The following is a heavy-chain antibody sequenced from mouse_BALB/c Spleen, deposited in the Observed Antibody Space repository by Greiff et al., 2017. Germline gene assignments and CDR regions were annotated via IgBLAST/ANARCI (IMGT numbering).Heavy chain of an antibody. V-gene: IGHV7-1*02. CDR3: ARDGPYGSPFAY. D-gene: IGHD1-1*01. CDR1: GFTFSDFY. J-gene: IGHJ3*01. CDR2: SRNKANDYTT. Sequence: EVNVVESGGGLVQPGGSLRLSCATSGFTFSDFYMEWVRQPPGKRLEWIAASRNKANDYTTEYSASVKGRFIVSRDTSQSILYLQMNALRAEDTAIYYCARDGPYGSPFAYWGQGTLVTVSA.